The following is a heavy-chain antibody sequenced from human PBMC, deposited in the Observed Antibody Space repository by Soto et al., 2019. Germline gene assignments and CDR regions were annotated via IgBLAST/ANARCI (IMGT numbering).Heavy chain of an antibody. CDR2: IYYSGST. Sequence: SETLSLTCTVSGGSISSYYWSWIRQPPGKGLEWIGYIYYSGSTNYNPSLKSRVTISVDTSKNQFSLKLSSVTAADTAVYYCARSTRPTNFDHWGQGTLVTVSS. J-gene: IGHJ4*02. CDR1: GGSISSYY. V-gene: IGHV4-59*01. CDR3: ARSTRPTNFDH. D-gene: IGHD1-1*01.